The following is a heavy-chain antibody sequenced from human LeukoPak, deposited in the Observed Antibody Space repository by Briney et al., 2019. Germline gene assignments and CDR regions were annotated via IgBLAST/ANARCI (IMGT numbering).Heavy chain of an antibody. CDR3: TRERAYGGYYYHYGMDV. V-gene: IGHV3-74*01. CDR1: GFTFSSYW. Sequence: GGSLRLSCAASGFTFSSYWMHWVRHAPAKGLVWVSRIHSDGSSTSYADSVKGRFTISRDNAKNTLYLQMNSLRAEDTAVYYCTRERAYGGYYYHYGMDVWGQGTTVTVSS. D-gene: IGHD4-23*01. J-gene: IGHJ6*02. CDR2: IHSDGSST.